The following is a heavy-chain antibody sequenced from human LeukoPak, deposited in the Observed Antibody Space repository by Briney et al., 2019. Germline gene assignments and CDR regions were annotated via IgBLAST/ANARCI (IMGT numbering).Heavy chain of an antibody. CDR3: ARVRMTTVTSYYYYYYMDV. D-gene: IGHD4-17*01. CDR1: GGTFSSYA. CDR2: IIPISGTA. V-gene: IGHV1-69*13. Sequence: SVKVSCKASGGTFSSYAISWVRQAPGQGLEWMGGIIPISGTANYAQKFQGRVTITADESTSTAYMELSSLRSEDTAVYYCARVRMTTVTSYYYYYYMDVWGKGTTVTVSS. J-gene: IGHJ6*03.